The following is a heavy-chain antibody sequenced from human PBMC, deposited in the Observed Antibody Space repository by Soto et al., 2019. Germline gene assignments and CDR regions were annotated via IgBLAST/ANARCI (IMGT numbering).Heavy chain of an antibody. D-gene: IGHD3-22*01. CDR1: GYTFTNYG. V-gene: IGHV1-18*01. CDR2: ISAYNGNT. CDR3: AKAASPYFDSSGYYGS. J-gene: IGHJ5*02. Sequence: EASVKVSCKASGYTFTNYGISWVRQAPGQGLEWMGWISAYNGNTNYAQKFQGRVTMTTDTSTTTAYMELRSLRSDDTAVYYCAKAASPYFDSSGYYGSWGQGALVTVSS.